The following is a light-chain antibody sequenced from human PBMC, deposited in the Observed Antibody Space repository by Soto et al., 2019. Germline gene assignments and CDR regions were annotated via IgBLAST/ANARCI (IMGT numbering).Light chain of an antibody. CDR3: SSYTSSSTQV. CDR2: GGT. J-gene: IGLJ3*02. V-gene: IGLV2-14*02. Sequence: QSALTQPASVSGSPGQSITISCTGTSSDVGTYNLVSWYQQRPGEAPKIIIYGGTKRPSGVSHRFSGSKSGNTASLTISGLQAEDEADYYCSSYTSSSTQVLGGGTKLTVL. CDR1: SSDVGTYNL.